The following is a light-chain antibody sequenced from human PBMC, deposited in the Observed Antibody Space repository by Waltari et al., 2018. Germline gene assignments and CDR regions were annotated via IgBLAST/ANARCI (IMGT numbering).Light chain of an antibody. Sequence: SYELTQPPSVSVSPGQTATITCPGDASPKQFAFWYQQKPGQAPVLVTHKGTERAPGIPERCSGSTSGTKVTLTTSGVQAEDEADYYCQSADSTSTHVVFGGGTKLTVL. J-gene: IGLJ2*01. CDR1: ASPKQF. CDR3: QSADSTSTHVV. CDR2: KGT. V-gene: IGLV3-25*03.